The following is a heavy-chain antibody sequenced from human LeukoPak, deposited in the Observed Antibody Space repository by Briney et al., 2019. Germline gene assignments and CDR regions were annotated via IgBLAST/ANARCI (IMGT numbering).Heavy chain of an antibody. Sequence: SETLSLTCTVSGVSISSFYWSWIRQPPGKGLEWIGYINDRGSTTYNPSLKSRVTISVDTSKNQFSLKPRSVTAADTAVYYCAREKMATITTRAWHFDPWGRGTLVTVSS. D-gene: IGHD5-24*01. CDR2: INDRGST. CDR3: AREKMATITTRAWHFDP. V-gene: IGHV4-59*01. CDR1: GVSISSFY. J-gene: IGHJ2*01.